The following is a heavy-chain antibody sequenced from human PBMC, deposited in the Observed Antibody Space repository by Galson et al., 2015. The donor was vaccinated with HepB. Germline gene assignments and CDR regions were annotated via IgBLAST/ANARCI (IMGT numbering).Heavy chain of an antibody. J-gene: IGHJ6*02. D-gene: IGHD3-10*01. Sequence: CAISGDSVSSNSAAWNWIRQSPSRGLEWLGRTYYRSKWYNDYAVSVKSRITINPDTSKNQFSLQLNSVTPEDTAVYYCAREVVEWFGEFPQYYYYGMDVWGQGTTVTVSS. CDR1: GDSVSSNSAA. CDR3: AREVVEWFGEFPQYYYYGMDV. CDR2: TYYRSKWYN. V-gene: IGHV6-1*01.